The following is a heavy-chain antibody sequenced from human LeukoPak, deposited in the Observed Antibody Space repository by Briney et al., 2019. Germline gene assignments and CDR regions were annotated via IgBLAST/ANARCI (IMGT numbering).Heavy chain of an antibody. D-gene: IGHD3-10*01. CDR3: ASEPSNYYGSGSYHSANDY. CDR1: GFTFSSYS. CDR2: ISSSSTYK. Sequence: GGSLRLSCAASGFTFSSYSMSWVRQGPGKGLEWVSSISSSSTYKYYAGSVKGRFTISRDNAKNTLYLQMNSLRAEDTAVYYCASEPSNYYGSGSYHSANDYWGQGTLVTVSS. V-gene: IGHV3-21*01. J-gene: IGHJ4*02.